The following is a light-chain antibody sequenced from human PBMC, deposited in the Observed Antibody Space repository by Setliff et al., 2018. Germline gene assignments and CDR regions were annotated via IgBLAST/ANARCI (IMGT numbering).Light chain of an antibody. J-gene: IGLJ1*01. V-gene: IGLV2-14*01. CDR2: EVS. Sequence: QSALTQPASVSGSPGQSITISCTGTSSDVGYYNYVSWYQQHPGKAPKLMIYEVSNRPSGVSNRFSGSKSGSTASLTISGLQAEGEADYYCSSYTSSSTRVFGTGTKVTVL. CDR1: SSDVGYYNY. CDR3: SSYTSSSTRV.